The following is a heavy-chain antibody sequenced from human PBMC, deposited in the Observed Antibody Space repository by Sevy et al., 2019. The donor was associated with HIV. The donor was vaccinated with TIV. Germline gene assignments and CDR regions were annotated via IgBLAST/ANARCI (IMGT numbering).Heavy chain of an antibody. CDR2: INTNTGNP. CDR1: GYTFTSYA. J-gene: IGHJ4*02. V-gene: IGHV7-4-1*02. Sequence: ATVKVSCKASGYTFTSYAMNWVRQAPGQGLEGTGWINTNTGNPTYAQGFTGRFVFYLDTSVSTAYLQISSLKAEDTAVYYCAREDVFLDYWGQGTLVTVSS. CDR3: AREDVFLDY. D-gene: IGHD3-10*02.